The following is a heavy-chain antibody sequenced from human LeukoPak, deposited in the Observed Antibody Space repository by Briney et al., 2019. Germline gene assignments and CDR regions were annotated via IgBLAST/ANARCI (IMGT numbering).Heavy chain of an antibody. CDR2: MSGSGGST. D-gene: IGHD3-10*01. CDR1: GFTFSSYD. CDR3: AKDSGSMVRGPFDY. V-gene: IGHV3-23*01. J-gene: IGHJ4*02. Sequence: PVGSLRLSCAASGFTFSSYDMNWVRQAPGKGLEWVSAMSGSGGSTYYADSVKGRFTISRDNSKNTLYLQMNSLRAEDTAVYYCAKDSGSMVRGPFDYWGQGTLVTVSS.